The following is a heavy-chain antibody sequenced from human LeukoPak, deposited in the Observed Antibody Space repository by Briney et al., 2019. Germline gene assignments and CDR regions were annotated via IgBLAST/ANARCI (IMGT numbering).Heavy chain of an antibody. CDR2: VHYRGSP. CDR3: ARYSTSWDY. Sequence: SETLSLTCTVSGNSIRSYYWSWIRQFPGKRLEWIGHVHYRGSPDYNPSLTSRVTISVDTSKNQFSLRLTSVTAADTAVYYCARYSTSWDYWGQGTLVTVSS. J-gene: IGHJ4*02. CDR1: GNSIRSYY. D-gene: IGHD2-2*01. V-gene: IGHV4-59*01.